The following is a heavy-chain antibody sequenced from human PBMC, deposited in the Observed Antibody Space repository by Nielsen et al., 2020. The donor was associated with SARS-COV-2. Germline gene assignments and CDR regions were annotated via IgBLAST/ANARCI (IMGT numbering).Heavy chain of an antibody. Sequence: GGSLRLFCTGSGFTFSDYSMNWVRQAPGKGLEWVASISGDSNYIFYSELVKGRFTMSRDNGKNSLYLQMNTLRSEDTALYYCTRGFYSQSDCWGQGTLVTVSS. D-gene: IGHD2-15*01. J-gene: IGHJ4*02. CDR2: ISGDSNYI. CDR1: GFTFSDYS. CDR3: TRGFYSQSDC. V-gene: IGHV3-21*01.